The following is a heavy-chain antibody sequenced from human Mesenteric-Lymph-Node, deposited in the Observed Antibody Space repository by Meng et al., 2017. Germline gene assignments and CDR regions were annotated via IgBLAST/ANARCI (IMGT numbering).Heavy chain of an antibody. CDR3: ARRPTGIDY. V-gene: IGHV4-34*12. Sequence: QVQLQQLGGGLLKPSETLLLTGAVKGGSLSGAYWNWIRQPPGKGLEWIGEIIHGGSPSYNPSLKSRVTISIDTSKNQLSLMLSSVTAADTVVYYCARRPTGIDYWGQGTLVTVSS. D-gene: IGHD2-8*02. CDR1: GGSLSGAY. J-gene: IGHJ4*02. CDR2: IIHGGSP.